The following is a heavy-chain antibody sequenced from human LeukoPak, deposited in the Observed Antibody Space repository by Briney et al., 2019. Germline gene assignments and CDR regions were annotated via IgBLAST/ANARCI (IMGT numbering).Heavy chain of an antibody. CDR1: GGSISSYY. Sequence: SETLSLTCTVSGGSISSYYWSWIRQHAGKGLEWIGRFYTSGSTKYNPYLKRRVTMSEDTSKNQFSLKLSSVTAADTAVYYCARSGVVVAAVDYWGQGTLVTVSS. CDR2: FYTSGST. J-gene: IGHJ4*02. V-gene: IGHV4-4*07. D-gene: IGHD2-15*01. CDR3: ARSGVVVAAVDY.